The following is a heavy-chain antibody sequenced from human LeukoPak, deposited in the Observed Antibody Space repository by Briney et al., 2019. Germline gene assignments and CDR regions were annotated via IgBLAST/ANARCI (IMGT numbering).Heavy chain of an antibody. CDR3: ARGEGYYDSSGYGAFDI. D-gene: IGHD3-22*01. J-gene: IGHJ3*02. V-gene: IGHV1-2*04. Sequence: ASVKVSCKASGYTFTGYYMHWVRQAPGQWLEWMGWINPNSGGTNYAQKFQGWVTTTRDTSISTAYMELSRLRSDDTAVYYCARGEGYYDSSGYGAFDIWGQGTMVTVSS. CDR2: INPNSGGT. CDR1: GYTFTGYY.